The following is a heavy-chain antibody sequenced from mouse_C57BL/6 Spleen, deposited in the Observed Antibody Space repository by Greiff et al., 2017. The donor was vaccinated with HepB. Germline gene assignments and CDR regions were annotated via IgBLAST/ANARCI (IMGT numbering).Heavy chain of an antibody. CDR3: AREGKTGFDY. CDR2: IYPSDSET. D-gene: IGHD4-1*01. Sequence: QVQLQQPGAELVRPGSSVKLSCKASGYTFTSYWMDWVKQRPGQGLEWIGNIYPSDSETHYNQKFKDKATLTVDKSSSTAYMQLSSLTSEDSAVYYCAREGKTGFDYWGQGTTLTVSS. J-gene: IGHJ2*01. V-gene: IGHV1-61*01. CDR1: GYTFTSYW.